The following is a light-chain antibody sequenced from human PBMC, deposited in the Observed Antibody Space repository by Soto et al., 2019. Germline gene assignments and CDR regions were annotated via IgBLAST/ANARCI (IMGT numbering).Light chain of an antibody. CDR3: QFYGSSLIT. J-gene: IGKJ5*01. CDR1: QSLRSGD. CDR2: GAS. V-gene: IGKV3-20*01. Sequence: IVLPQSPGTLSLSPWERATLSCMASQSLRSGDLACYQQIPGQAPGLLIYGASSRATGTPDRFSGSGSGTDFTLTISRLEPEDSAVYYCQFYGSSLITFGQGTRLEIK.